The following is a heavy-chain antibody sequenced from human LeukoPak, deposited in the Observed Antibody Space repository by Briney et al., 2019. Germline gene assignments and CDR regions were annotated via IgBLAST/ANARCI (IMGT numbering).Heavy chain of an antibody. CDR3: ARGKVWYGELEDAYYFDS. Sequence: PSVTLSFTCAVSGGTCSDDYWTWIRQPPGKELKWMGDINHSGNTNYHPSLKSRVTISLHPSKNQFSLKLSSVTAADTAVYYCARGKVWYGELEDAYYFDSWGQGTLVTVSS. CDR1: GGTCSDDY. CDR2: INHSGNT. V-gene: IGHV4-34*01. J-gene: IGHJ4*02. D-gene: IGHD3-10*01.